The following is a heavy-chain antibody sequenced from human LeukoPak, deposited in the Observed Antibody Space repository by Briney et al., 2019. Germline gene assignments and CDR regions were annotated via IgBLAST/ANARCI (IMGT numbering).Heavy chain of an antibody. J-gene: IGHJ4*02. CDR3: ARDRLYYYDSSGYYFGS. V-gene: IGHV3-74*01. CDR2: INSDGSST. CDR1: GLTFSSYW. Sequence: GGSLRLSCAASGLTFSSYWMHWVRQAPGKGLVWVSRINSDGSSTSYADSVKGRFTISRDNAKNTLYLQMNSLRAEDTAVYYCARDRLYYYDSSGYYFGSWGQGTLVTVSS. D-gene: IGHD3-22*01.